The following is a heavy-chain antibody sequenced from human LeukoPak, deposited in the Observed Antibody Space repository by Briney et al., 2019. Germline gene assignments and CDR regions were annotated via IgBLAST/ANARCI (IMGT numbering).Heavy chain of an antibody. D-gene: IGHD3-10*01. Sequence: ASVKVSCKASGYTFTSYDINWVRQATGQGLEWMGWMNPNSGNTGYAQKFQGRVTMTRNTSISTAYMELSSLRSEDTAVYYCAAPIEYGSGSYLSPLDYWGQGALVTVSS. V-gene: IGHV1-8*01. CDR1: GYTFTSYD. CDR2: MNPNSGNT. CDR3: AAPIEYGSGSYLSPLDY. J-gene: IGHJ4*02.